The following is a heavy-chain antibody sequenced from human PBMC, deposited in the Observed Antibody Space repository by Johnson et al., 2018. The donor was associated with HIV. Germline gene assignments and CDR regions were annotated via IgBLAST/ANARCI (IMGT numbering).Heavy chain of an antibody. CDR1: GFTFSYYG. J-gene: IGHJ3*02. D-gene: IGHD3-22*01. V-gene: IGHV3-20*04. Sequence: VQLLESGGGVVQPGRSLRLSCAASGFTFSYYGMHWVRQAPGKGLEWVSGINWNGGRTGYTDSVKGRFTISRDNAKNSLYLQMNSLRAEDTALYYCARGFVRITMILVADAFDIWGQGTMVTVSS. CDR2: INWNGGRT. CDR3: ARGFVRITMILVADAFDI.